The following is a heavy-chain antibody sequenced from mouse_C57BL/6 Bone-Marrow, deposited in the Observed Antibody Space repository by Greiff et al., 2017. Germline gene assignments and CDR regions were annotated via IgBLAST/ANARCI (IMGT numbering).Heavy chain of an antibody. CDR2: INPSNGGT. CDR3: ARSSNYCYYYAMDY. J-gene: IGHJ4*01. Sequence: QVQLQQPGTELVQPGASVKLSCKASGYTFTSYWMHWVKQRPGHGLEWLGNINPSNGGTNYNEKFKSKATLTVDTSSSTAYMQLSSLTSEDSAVYDCARSSNYCYYYAMDYWGQGTSVTVSS. D-gene: IGHD2-5*01. V-gene: IGHV1-53*01. CDR1: GYTFTSYW.